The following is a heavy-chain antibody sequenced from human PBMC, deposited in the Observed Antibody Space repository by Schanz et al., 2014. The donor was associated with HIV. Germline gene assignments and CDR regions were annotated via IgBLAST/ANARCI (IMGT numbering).Heavy chain of an antibody. D-gene: IGHD6-6*01. V-gene: IGHV1-8*01. CDR1: GYTFSSYD. Sequence: QVQLVQSGAEVKNPGASVKVSCKASGYTFSSYDINWVRQATGQGLEWMGWMNPNSGHTGYAQKFQGRGDMTRTPSISAAYMELRGLTAEDTAVYFCARARAKIEGRPVGNWFDPWGQGTLVTVSS. J-gene: IGHJ5*02. CDR3: ARARAKIEGRPVGNWFDP. CDR2: MNPNSGHT.